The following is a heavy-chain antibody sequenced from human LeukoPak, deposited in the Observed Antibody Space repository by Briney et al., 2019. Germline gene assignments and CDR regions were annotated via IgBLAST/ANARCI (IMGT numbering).Heavy chain of an antibody. CDR3: ARDSVQPLVGGGFDP. CDR1: GGTFSSYA. V-gene: IGHV1-69*13. J-gene: IGHJ5*02. CDR2: IIPIFGTA. Sequence: SVKVSCKASGGTFSSYAISWVRQAPGQGLEWMGGIIPIFGTANYAQKFQGRVTITADESTSTAYMELSSLRSEDTAVYYCARDSVQPLVGGGFDPWGQGTLVTVSS. D-gene: IGHD6-13*01.